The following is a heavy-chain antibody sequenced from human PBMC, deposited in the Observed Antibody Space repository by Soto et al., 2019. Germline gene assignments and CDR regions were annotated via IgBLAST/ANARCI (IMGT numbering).Heavy chain of an antibody. CDR2: ISFDGSNE. V-gene: IGHV3-30*02. J-gene: IGHJ4*02. Sequence: GGSLRLSCAASGFTFNSYDMHWVRQAPGKGLEWVAFISFDGSNEYYADSVKGQFTVSRDNSKNTLYLQMNSLRAEDTAIYYCAKQTGGSGTYIFNWGQGTLVTVSS. CDR3: AKQTGGSGTYIFN. CDR1: GFTFNSYD. D-gene: IGHD3-10*01.